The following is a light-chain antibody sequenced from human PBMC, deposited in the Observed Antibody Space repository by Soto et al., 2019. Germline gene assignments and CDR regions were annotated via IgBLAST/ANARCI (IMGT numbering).Light chain of an antibody. Sequence: QSVLTQPPSVSGAPGQRVTISCAGSSSNIGGGYDVHWYQQLPLTAPKLLIYGNKNRPSGVPGRFSGSKSGTSASLAITGLQADDEAVYYCQSFDSSLTAVVLGGGTQLTVL. CDR3: QSFDSSLTAVV. CDR1: SSNIGGGYD. V-gene: IGLV1-40*01. J-gene: IGLJ2*01. CDR2: GNK.